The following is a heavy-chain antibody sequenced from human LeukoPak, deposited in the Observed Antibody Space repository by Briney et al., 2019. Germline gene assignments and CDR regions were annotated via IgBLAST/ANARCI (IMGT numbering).Heavy chain of an antibody. CDR1: GFTFSDYG. Sequence: GGSLRLSCAASGFTFSDYGMHWVRQAPGKGLEWVAVIYSGGTTNYADSVKGRFTVYRDNSKNTLYLQMNSLRAEDTAVYYCASKLTSGYWGQGTLVTVSS. CDR2: IYSGGTT. J-gene: IGHJ4*02. CDR3: ASKLTSGY. D-gene: IGHD4-17*01. V-gene: IGHV3-NL1*01.